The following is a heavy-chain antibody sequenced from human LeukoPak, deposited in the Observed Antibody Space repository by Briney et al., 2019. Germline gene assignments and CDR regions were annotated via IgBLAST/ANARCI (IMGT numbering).Heavy chain of an antibody. V-gene: IGHV3-9*01. CDR2: ISWNSGSI. J-gene: IGHJ4*02. D-gene: IGHD4-17*01. CDR3: AKDYGDYARYFDY. Sequence: GRSLRLSCAASGFTFDDHAMHWVRQAPGKGLEWVSGISWNSGSIGYADSVKGRFTISRDNAKNSLYLQMNSLRAEDTALYYCAKDYGDYARYFDYWGQGTLVTVSS. CDR1: GFTFDDHA.